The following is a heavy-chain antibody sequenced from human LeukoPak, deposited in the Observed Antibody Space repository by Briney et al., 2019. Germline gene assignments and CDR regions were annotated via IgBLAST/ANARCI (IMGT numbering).Heavy chain of an antibody. V-gene: IGHV3-23*01. CDR3: ANRAVAVDYFDY. Sequence: PGGSLRLSCAASGFTFSSYAMSWVRQAPGKGLEWVSSISVSGATTYYADSVKGRFTISRDNSKNTLYLQVNSLRAEDTAVYYCANRAVAVDYFDYWGQGTLVTVSS. J-gene: IGHJ4*02. CDR1: GFTFSSYA. CDR2: ISVSGATT. D-gene: IGHD6-19*01.